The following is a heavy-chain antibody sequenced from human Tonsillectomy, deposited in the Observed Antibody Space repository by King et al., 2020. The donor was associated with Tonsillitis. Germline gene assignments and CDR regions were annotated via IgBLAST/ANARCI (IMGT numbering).Heavy chain of an antibody. Sequence: VQLVESGGGLVQPGGSLRLSCAASGFSFSGYAMSWVRHAPGKGLEWVSGVSNSGGVTYYADSVKGRFTISRDNSKNTLYLQMNSLRAEDTALYYCAKAMVVTGLLDSWGQGTLVTVSS. J-gene: IGHJ4*02. V-gene: IGHV3-23*04. CDR1: GFSFSGYA. CDR2: VSNSGGVT. D-gene: IGHD2-21*02. CDR3: AKAMVVTGLLDS.